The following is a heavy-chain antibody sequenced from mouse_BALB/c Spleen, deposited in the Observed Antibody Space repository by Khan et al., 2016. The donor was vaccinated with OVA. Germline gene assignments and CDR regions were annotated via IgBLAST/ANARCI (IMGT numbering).Heavy chain of an antibody. D-gene: IGHD1-1*02. V-gene: IGHV1-7*01. CDR1: GYTFINYW. CDR2: INTSIGAN. Sequence: VQLKQSGAELAKPGASVKMSCKASGYTFINYWILWVKQRPGQGLEWIGSINTSIGANENNQNFKDKATLTADKSSRKSYMQLSSLPSAYSAVYYGARRVLRWNLDYCGQGTPPTVSS. J-gene: IGHJ2*01. CDR3: ARRVLRWNLDY.